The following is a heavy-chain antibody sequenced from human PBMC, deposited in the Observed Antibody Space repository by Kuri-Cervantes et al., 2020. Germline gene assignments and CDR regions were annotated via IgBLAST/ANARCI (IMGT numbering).Heavy chain of an antibody. Sequence: GGSLRLSCAASRFTFSSYGMHWVRQAPGKGLEWVAVISYDGSNKYYADSVKGRFTISRDNSKNTLYLQMNSLRAEDTAVYYCAKDSTVTAYYYYYGMDVWGQGTTVTVSS. CDR2: ISYDGSNK. CDR3: AKDSTVTAYYYYYGMDV. CDR1: RFTFSSYG. D-gene: IGHD4-17*01. V-gene: IGHV3-30*18. J-gene: IGHJ6*02.